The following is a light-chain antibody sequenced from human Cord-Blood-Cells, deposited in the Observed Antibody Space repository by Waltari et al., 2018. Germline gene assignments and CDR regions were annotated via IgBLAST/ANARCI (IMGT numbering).Light chain of an antibody. CDR2: DVS. J-gene: IGLJ3*02. CDR1: TSDVGGYNY. Sequence: QSALTQPASVSGSPGQSITISCTGTTSDVGGYNYVAWYQQHPGKAPKLMIYDVSNRPSGVSNRVAGAKSGNTAALTLSGLQAEDEADYYCSSYTSGSTLGVFGGGTKLTVL. V-gene: IGLV2-14*03. CDR3: SSYTSGSTLGV.